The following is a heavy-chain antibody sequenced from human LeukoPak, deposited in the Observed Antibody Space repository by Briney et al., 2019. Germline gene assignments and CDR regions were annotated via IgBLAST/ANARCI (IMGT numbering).Heavy chain of an antibody. CDR3: VRVGYSGYVRSN. J-gene: IGHJ4*02. V-gene: IGHV1-2*02. CDR2: INPNSGGT. CDR1: GYTFTGYY. D-gene: IGHD5-12*01. Sequence: ASVKVSCKASGYTFTGYYMHWVRQAPGQGLEWMGWINPNSGGTNYAQKFQGRVTMTRDTSISTAYMELSRLRSDDTAVYYCVRVGYSGYVRSNWGQGTLVTVSS.